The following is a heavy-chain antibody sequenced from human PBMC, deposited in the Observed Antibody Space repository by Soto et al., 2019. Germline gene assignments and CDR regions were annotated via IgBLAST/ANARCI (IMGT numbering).Heavy chain of an antibody. CDR2: IHSSGST. CDR1: GDSISSYH. V-gene: IGHV4-4*07. CDR3: ARGMAALTWSWFDP. D-gene: IGHD2-8*01. J-gene: IGHJ5*02. Sequence: SETLSLTCVVSGDSISSYHWSWIRQSAGKGLEWIGRIHSSGSTQYNPSLKSRVTMSVDMSKNQFSLRVTSVSAADTAIYYCARGMAALTWSWFDPWGQGALVTVSS.